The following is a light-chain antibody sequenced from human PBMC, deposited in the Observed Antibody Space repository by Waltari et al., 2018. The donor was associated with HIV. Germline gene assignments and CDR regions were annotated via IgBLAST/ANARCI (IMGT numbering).Light chain of an antibody. J-gene: IGKJ2*01. CDR2: GAS. CDR1: KNLTSQS. V-gene: IGKV3-20*01. Sequence: EIVLTQSPAALSLSPGEAATVSCRASKNLTSQSLAWYQQETGQAPRPLLFGASTRNSGVPTRFGGAGSGADFTRTVTSLEPEDFALYFCQQYDSSPYTFGQGT. CDR3: QQYDSSPYT.